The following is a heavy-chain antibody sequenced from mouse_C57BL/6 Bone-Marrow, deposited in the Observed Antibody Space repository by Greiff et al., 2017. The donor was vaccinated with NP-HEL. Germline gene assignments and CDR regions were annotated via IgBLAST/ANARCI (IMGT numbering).Heavy chain of an antibody. CDR1: GFTFSSYA. CDR3: ARELTEDAMDY. Sequence: EVKLEESGGGLVKPGGSLKLSCAASGFTFSSYAMSWVRQTPEKRLEWVATISDGGSYTYYPDNVKGRFTISRDNAKNNLYLQMSHLKSEDTAMYYCARELTEDAMDYWGQGTSVTVSS. D-gene: IGHD1-3*01. J-gene: IGHJ4*01. CDR2: ISDGGSYT. V-gene: IGHV5-4*01.